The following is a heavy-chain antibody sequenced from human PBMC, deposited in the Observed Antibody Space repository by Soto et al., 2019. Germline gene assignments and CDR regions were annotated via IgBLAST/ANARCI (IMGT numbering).Heavy chain of an antibody. Sequence: EVQLVESGGGLVQPGGSLRISCAVSGFSIASYWMSWVRQAPGKGLEWVATTKEDGSEIYYVDSVRGRFTISRDNAENSLYLQMNSLSAEDTAVYFCARDVGFDSVNWGQGTLVTVSS. V-gene: IGHV3-7*01. CDR3: ARDVGFDSVN. J-gene: IGHJ4*02. CDR2: TKEDGSEI. D-gene: IGHD3-10*01. CDR1: GFSIASYW.